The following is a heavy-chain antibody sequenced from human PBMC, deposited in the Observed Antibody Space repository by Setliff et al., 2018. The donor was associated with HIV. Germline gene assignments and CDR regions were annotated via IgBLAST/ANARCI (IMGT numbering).Heavy chain of an antibody. D-gene: IGHD3-22*01. Sequence: GSLRLSCAASGFMYSDPAIHWVRQASGKGLEWVGRILNRNNKYETAYAVSMKGRFTISRDDSKNMAYLQMDSLTAEDTAVYYCTTPLYYYDTSTTWDHWGQGTLVTVSS. CDR1: GFMYSDPA. J-gene: IGHJ4*02. CDR3: TTPLYYYDTSTTWDH. CDR2: ILNRNNKYET. V-gene: IGHV3-73*01.